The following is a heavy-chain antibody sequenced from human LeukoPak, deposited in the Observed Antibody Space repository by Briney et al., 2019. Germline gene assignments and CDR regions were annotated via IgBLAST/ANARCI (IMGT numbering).Heavy chain of an antibody. D-gene: IGHD5-24*01. V-gene: IGHV3-48*03. CDR2: IGSSGGSR. CDR1: GFTFSSYE. CDR3: AREDGDAFDI. J-gene: IGHJ3*02. Sequence: PGGSLRLSCIASGFTFSSYEMDWVRRAPGKGLEWVSYIGSSGGSRYYADSVKGRFTTSRDNAKNSLYLQMNSLRAEDTAVYYCAREDGDAFDIWGQGTMVTVPS.